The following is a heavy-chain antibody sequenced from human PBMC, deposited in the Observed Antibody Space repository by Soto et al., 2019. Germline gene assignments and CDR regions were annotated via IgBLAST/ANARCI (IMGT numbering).Heavy chain of an antibody. J-gene: IGHJ6*02. CDR3: ARWEMPYYYYGMDV. Sequence: PSETLSLTCTVSGGSISSGGYYWSWIRQHPGKGLEWIGYIYYSGSTYYNPSLKSRGTISVDTSKNQFSLKLSSVTAADTAVYYCARWEMPYYYYGMDVWGQGTTVTVSS. D-gene: IGHD1-26*01. V-gene: IGHV4-31*03. CDR2: IYYSGST. CDR1: GGSISSGGYY.